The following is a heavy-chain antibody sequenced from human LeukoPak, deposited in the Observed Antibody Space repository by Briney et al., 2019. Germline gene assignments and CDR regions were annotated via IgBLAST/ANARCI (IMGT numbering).Heavy chain of an antibody. V-gene: IGHV1-8*01. CDR1: GYTFTSYD. CDR3: ARGPDVDTAMVIWWPSYYYYMDV. Sequence: ASVKVSCKASGYTFTSYDINWVRRATGQGLEWMGWMNPNSGNTGYAQKFQGRVTMTRNTSISTAYMELSSLRSEDTAVYYCARGPDVDTAMVIWWPSYYYYMDVWGKGTTVTVSS. CDR2: MNPNSGNT. J-gene: IGHJ6*03. D-gene: IGHD5-18*01.